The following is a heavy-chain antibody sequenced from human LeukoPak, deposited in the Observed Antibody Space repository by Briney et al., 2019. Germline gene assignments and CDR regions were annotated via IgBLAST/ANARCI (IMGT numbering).Heavy chain of an antibody. CDR1: GGTFSSYA. Sequence: SVKVSCKASGGTFSSYAISWVRQAPGQGLEWMGRIIPILGIANYAQKFQGRVTITADKSTSTAYMELSSLRSEDTAVYYCARVESGCSCYDYWGQGTLVTVSS. CDR2: IIPILGIA. J-gene: IGHJ4*02. V-gene: IGHV1-69*04. D-gene: IGHD2-15*01. CDR3: ARVESGCSCYDY.